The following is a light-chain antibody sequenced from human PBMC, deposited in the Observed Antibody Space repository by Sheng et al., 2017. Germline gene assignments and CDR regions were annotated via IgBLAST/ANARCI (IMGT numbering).Light chain of an antibody. J-gene: IGKJ1*01. V-gene: IGKV1-NL1*01. CDR3: QQYYSTPWT. CDR1: QRIGNY. CDR2: SAS. Sequence: DIHMTQSPSSLSASVGDRVTITCRASQRIGNYLAWYQQKSGKAPKLLLYSASRLESGVPSRFSGSRSGTDYTVTISSLQPDDFATYYCQQYYSTPWTFGQGTKVEI.